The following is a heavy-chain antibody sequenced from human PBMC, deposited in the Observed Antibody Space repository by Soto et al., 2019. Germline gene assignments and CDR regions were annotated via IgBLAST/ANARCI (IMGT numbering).Heavy chain of an antibody. D-gene: IGHD2-2*01. CDR3: AREPVVPAAIGWYFDI. CDR2: IRAYNGNT. CDR1: GYTFTSYG. Sequence: QVQLVQSGAEVKKPGASVKVSCKASGYTFTSYGISWVRQAPGQVLEWMGWIRAYNGNTNYAQKLQGRVTMNTDTSTSPAYMELRSLRSDDTAVYYCAREPVVPAAIGWYFDIWGRGTLVTVSS. V-gene: IGHV1-18*04. J-gene: IGHJ2*01.